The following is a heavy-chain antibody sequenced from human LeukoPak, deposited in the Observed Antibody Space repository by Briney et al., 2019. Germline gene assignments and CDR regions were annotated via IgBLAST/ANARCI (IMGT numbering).Heavy chain of an antibody. D-gene: IGHD3-10*01. CDR3: ARALLWFGELFN. V-gene: IGHV3-48*03. J-gene: IGHJ4*02. CDR2: ISSSGSTI. Sequence: GGSLRLSCAAYGFTFSSYEMNWVRQAPGKGLEWVSYISSSGSTIYYADSVKGRFTISRDNAKNSLYLQMNSLRAEDTAVYYCARALLWFGELFNWGQGTLVTVSS. CDR1: GFTFSSYE.